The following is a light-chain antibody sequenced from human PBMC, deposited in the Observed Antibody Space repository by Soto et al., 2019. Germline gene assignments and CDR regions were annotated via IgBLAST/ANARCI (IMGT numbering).Light chain of an antibody. Sequence: QSALTQPASVSGSPGQSITISCTGTSSDVGGYNYVSWYQQYSGKAPKLMIYDVIHRSSGVSNRFSGSKSGNTASLTISGLQADDESDYACSSYTSSNTLVVFGGGTKLTVL. J-gene: IGLJ2*01. CDR3: SSYTSSNTLVV. CDR2: DVI. V-gene: IGLV2-14*03. CDR1: SSDVGGYNY.